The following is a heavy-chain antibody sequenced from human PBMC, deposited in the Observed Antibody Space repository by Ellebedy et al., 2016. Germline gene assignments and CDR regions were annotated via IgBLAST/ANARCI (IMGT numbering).Heavy chain of an antibody. CDR1: GGSISSSSYY. Sequence: SETLSLTCTVSGGSISSSSYYWGWIRQPPGKGLEWIGSIYYSGSTYYNPSLKSRVTISVDTSKNQFSLKLNSLTAADTAMYYCARTQSDTTMVTDYWGQGTLVTVSS. D-gene: IGHD5-18*01. CDR2: IYYSGST. CDR3: ARTQSDTTMVTDY. V-gene: IGHV4-39*01. J-gene: IGHJ4*02.